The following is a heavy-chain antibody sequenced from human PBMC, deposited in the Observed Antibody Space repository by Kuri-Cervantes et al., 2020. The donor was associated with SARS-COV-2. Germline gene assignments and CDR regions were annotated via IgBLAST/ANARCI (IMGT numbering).Heavy chain of an antibody. CDR3: AEDGLRGGGWFDP. J-gene: IGHJ5*02. D-gene: IGHD3-10*01. V-gene: IGHV3-23*01. Sequence: GESLKISCAASGFTFSSYAMSWVRQAPGKGLEWVSAISGSGGSTYYADSVKGRFTISRDNSKNTLYLQMNSLRAEDTAVYYCAEDGLRGGGWFDPWGQGTLVTVSS. CDR2: ISGSGGST. CDR1: GFTFSSYA.